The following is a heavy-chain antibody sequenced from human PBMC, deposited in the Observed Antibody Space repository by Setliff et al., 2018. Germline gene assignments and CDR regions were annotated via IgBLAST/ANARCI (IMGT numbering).Heavy chain of an antibody. Sequence: PGGSLRLSCVVSGLTVSNDFMGWVRQAPGKGLEWVSVIYNIGETRYADSVKGRFTISRDKSKNTLYLHLSSLRVEDTATYYCARDLGNWFDSWGQGTVVTVSS. CDR3: ARDLGNWFDS. V-gene: IGHV3-53*01. CDR1: GLTVSNDF. D-gene: IGHD3-16*01. CDR2: IYNIGET. J-gene: IGHJ5*01.